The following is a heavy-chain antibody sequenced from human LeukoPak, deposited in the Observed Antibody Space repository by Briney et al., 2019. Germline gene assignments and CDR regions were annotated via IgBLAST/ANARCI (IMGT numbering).Heavy chain of an antibody. Sequence: SETLSLTCAVYGGSFSGYYWSWIRQSPGKGLEWIGEINHSGSTNYNPSLKSRVTISVDTSKNQFSLKLSSVTAADTAVYYCARGGGSDSSSPYDYWGQGTLVTVSS. CDR3: ARGGGSDSSSPYDY. V-gene: IGHV4-34*01. CDR1: GGSFSGYY. J-gene: IGHJ4*02. CDR2: INHSGST. D-gene: IGHD6-13*01.